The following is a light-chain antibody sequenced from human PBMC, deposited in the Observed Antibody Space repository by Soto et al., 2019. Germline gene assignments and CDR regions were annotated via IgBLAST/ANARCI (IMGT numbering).Light chain of an antibody. CDR1: KNVVTY. CDR3: QQSYSTPPWT. Sequence: LRMTRPPSSPSAAVGDRVSISCRGRKNVVTYLYWYHQKPGKAPKLLIYAASNLQSGVPSRFSGSGSGTDVILTISSLQPEDYSTYFCQQSYSTPPWTFGQGTKVDI. J-gene: IGKJ1*01. CDR2: AAS. V-gene: IGKV1-39*01.